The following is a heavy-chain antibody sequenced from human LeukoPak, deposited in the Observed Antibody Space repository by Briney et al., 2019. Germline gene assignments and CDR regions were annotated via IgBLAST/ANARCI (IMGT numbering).Heavy chain of an antibody. CDR3: ARRRDFIDF. CDR2: SSSSGSTM. J-gene: IGHJ4*02. D-gene: IGHD3/OR15-3a*01. CDR1: GFTLSDYY. Sequence: GGSLRLSCAASGFTLSDYYMGWIRQAPGKGLEWVSYSSSSGSTMYYADSVKGRFAISRDNAKNSLYLQMNSLRADDTAVYYCARRRDFIDFWGQGTLVTVSS. V-gene: IGHV3-11*01.